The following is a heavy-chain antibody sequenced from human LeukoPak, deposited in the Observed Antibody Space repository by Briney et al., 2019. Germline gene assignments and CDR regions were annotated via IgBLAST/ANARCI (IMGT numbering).Heavy chain of an antibody. V-gene: IGHV3-7*01. CDR1: GFPFSSSW. Sequence: GGSLRLSCAASGFPFSSSWMSCVRQAPGKGLEWVANINQDGSEKYYVDSVKGRFTISRDNAKNSLYLQMNSLKADDTAVFYCAREGKEGSGMDVWGQGTTVTVSS. CDR2: INQDGSEK. J-gene: IGHJ6*02. CDR3: AREGKEGSGMDV.